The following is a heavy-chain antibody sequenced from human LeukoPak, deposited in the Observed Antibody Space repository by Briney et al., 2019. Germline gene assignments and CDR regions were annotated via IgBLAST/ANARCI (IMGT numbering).Heavy chain of an antibody. J-gene: IGHJ4*02. CDR3: AKDRGGGYLEIDY. CDR2: ISGSGGST. Sequence: GGSLRLSCAASGFTVSSNYMSWVRQAPGKGLEWVSAISGSGGSTYYADSVKGRFTISRDNSKNTLYLQMNSLRAEDTAVYYCAKDRGGGYLEIDYWGQGTLVTVSS. D-gene: IGHD5-12*01. V-gene: IGHV3-23*01. CDR1: GFTVSSNY.